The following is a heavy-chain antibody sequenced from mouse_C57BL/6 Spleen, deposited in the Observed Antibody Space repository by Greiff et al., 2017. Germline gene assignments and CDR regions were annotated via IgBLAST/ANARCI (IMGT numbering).Heavy chain of an antibody. Sequence: QVQLKESGPELVKPGASVKISCKASGYAFSSSWMNWVKQRPGKGLEWIGRIYPGDGDTNYNGKFKGKATLTADKSSSTAYMQLSSLTSEDSAVYFCACNYLDYWGQGTTLTVSS. CDR1: GYAFSSSW. CDR2: IYPGDGDT. J-gene: IGHJ2*01. V-gene: IGHV1-82*01. CDR3: ACNYLDY.